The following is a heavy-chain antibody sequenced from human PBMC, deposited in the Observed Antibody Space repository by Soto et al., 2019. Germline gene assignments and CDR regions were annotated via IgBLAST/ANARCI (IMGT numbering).Heavy chain of an antibody. CDR2: ITTDKGKT. J-gene: IGHJ4*02. Sequence: ASGKVCCKTSGYTFTSFGISWVRQAPGQGLEWMGWITTDKGKTNYAQKFQGRVTMTTDTSTSTAYMELRSLRSDDTAVYYCATRSPAFDYWGQGTLVTVSS. CDR3: ATRSPAFDY. V-gene: IGHV1-18*01. CDR1: GYTFTSFG.